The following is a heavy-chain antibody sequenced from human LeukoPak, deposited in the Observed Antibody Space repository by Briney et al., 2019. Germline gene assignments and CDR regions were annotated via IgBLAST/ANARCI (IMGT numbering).Heavy chain of an antibody. CDR3: ARGHIWFDP. CDR1: GGSISSSSYY. Sequence: SETLSLTCTVSGGSISSSSYYWGWIRQPPGKGLEWIGSIYYSGSTYYNPSLKSRVTISVDTSKNQFSLKLSSVTAADTAVYYCARGHIWFDPWGQGTLVTVSS. J-gene: IGHJ5*02. CDR2: IYYSGST. V-gene: IGHV4-39*01.